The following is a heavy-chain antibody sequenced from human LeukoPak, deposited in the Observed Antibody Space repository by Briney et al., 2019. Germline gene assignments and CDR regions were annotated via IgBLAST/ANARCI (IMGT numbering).Heavy chain of an antibody. CDR3: ATGGNMGGRWLAYNWFDP. D-gene: IGHD6-19*01. Sequence: ASVKVSCKVSGYTLTELSMHWVRPAPGKGLEWMGGFDPEDGETIYAQKFQGRVTMTEDTSTDTAYMELSSLRSEDTAVYYCATGGNMGGRWLAYNWFDPGGQGTLVTVSS. CDR2: FDPEDGET. CDR1: GYTLTELS. J-gene: IGHJ5*01. V-gene: IGHV1-24*01.